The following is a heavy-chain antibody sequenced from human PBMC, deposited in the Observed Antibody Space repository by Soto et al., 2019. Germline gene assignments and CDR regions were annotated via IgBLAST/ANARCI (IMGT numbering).Heavy chain of an antibody. CDR1: GFTFSSYA. CDR2: IGGSGDDT. Sequence: QTGGSLRLSCAASGFTFSSYAMAWVRQAPGKGLEWVSAIGGSGDDTYYADSVKGRFTISRDNSKNTLYLQMSSLRAEDTAVYYCAKEDGYNYYYYGMDVWGQGTTVTVSS. V-gene: IGHV3-23*01. CDR3: AKEDGYNYYYYGMDV. J-gene: IGHJ6*02. D-gene: IGHD5-12*01.